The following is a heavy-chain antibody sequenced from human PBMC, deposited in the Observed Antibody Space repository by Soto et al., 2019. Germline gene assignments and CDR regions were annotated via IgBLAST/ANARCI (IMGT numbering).Heavy chain of an antibody. J-gene: IGHJ5*02. CDR1: GYTFTSYG. V-gene: IGHV1-3*01. CDR2: INAANGDT. Sequence: ASVKVSCKASGYTFTSYGIHWVRQAPGQRLEWMGWINAANGDTKYSPKFQGRVTITRDTPAGTAYMELSSLRSEDTAVYYCVRRHVSATGIDWFDPWGRGTLVTVSS. CDR3: VRRHVSATGIDWFDP. D-gene: IGHD6-13*01.